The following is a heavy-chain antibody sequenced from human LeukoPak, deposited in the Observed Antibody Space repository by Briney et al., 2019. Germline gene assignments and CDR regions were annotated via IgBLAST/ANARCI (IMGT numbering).Heavy chain of an antibody. CDR3: ARWPTGSSSSYFDY. CDR1: GYSFTSYW. CDR2: IYPSNSDT. D-gene: IGHD6-6*01. V-gene: IGHV5-51*01. Sequence: ESLKISCKGSGYSFTSYWIGWVRQMPGKGLEWMAIIYPSNSDTRYSPSFQGQVTISADKSVSTAYLQWSSLKASGSAMYYCARWPTGSSSSYFDYWGQGTLVTVSS. J-gene: IGHJ4*02.